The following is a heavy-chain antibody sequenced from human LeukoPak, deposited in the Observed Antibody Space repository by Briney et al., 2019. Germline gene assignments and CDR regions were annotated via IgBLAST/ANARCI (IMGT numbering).Heavy chain of an antibody. D-gene: IGHD1-26*01. Sequence: ASVKVSCKASGYTFTSYGISWVRQATGQGLEWMGWISAYNGNTNYAQKLQGRVTMTTDTSTSIAYMELRSLRSEDTAVYYCAREGCSQGSYYWGYYFDYWVQGTLVSVSS. CDR2: ISAYNGNT. J-gene: IGHJ4*02. CDR3: AREGCSQGSYYWGYYFDY. V-gene: IGHV1-18*01. CDR1: GYTFTSYG.